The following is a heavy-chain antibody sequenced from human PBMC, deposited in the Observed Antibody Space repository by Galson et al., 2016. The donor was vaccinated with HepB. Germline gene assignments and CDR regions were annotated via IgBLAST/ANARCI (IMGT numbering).Heavy chain of an antibody. CDR2: ISASVPSN. J-gene: IGHJ3*01. Sequence: SLRLSCAASGFTFTTYAMSWVRQAPGKGLEWVSGISASVPSNYSADSVKGRFTISSDNSKNRLYLQMNSLRAEDTVVYYCAKMSSSSAYYSDAFDLWGQGTMVTVSS. V-gene: IGHV3-23*01. CDR1: GFTFTTYA. D-gene: IGHD3-22*01. CDR3: AKMSSSSAYYSDAFDL.